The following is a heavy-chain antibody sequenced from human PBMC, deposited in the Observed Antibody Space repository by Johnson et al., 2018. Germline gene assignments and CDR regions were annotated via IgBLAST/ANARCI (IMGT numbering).Heavy chain of an antibody. CDR2: ISYDGSNK. D-gene: IGHD3-22*01. CDR1: GFTFSSYG. Sequence: VQLVESGGGVVQPGRSLRLSCAASGFTFSSYGMHWVRQAPGKGLEWVAVISYDGSNKYYADSVKGRFTISRDNSKNTLYLQMNSLRAEETAVYYCAGRRRYDNSGYADGLDIWGQGTMITVSS. CDR3: AGRRRYDNSGYADGLDI. J-gene: IGHJ3*02. V-gene: IGHV3-30*03.